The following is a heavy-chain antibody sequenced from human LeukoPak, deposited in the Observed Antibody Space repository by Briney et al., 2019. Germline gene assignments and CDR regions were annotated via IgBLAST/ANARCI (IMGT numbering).Heavy chain of an antibody. CDR2: IYYSGIT. V-gene: IGHV4-31*03. Sequence: SETLSLTCTVSGGPITSGSYYWTWIRRHPGKGLEWIGYIYYSGITYYNPSLKSRLTISLDTSKSQFSLKLSSVTAADTAVYYCASGGDSQRLAGAFDIWGQGTMVTVSS. CDR3: ASGGDSQRLAGAFDI. J-gene: IGHJ3*02. D-gene: IGHD2-21*02. CDR1: GGPITSGSYY.